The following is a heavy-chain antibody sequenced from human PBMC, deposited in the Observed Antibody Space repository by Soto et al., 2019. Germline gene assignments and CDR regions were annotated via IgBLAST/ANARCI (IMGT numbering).Heavy chain of an antibody. CDR3: ARSTGRIAAATPFDP. V-gene: IGHV1-18*01. Sequence: ASVKVSCKASGYTFTSYGISWVRQAPGQGLEWMGWISAYNGNTNYAQKLQGRVTMTTDTSTSTAYMELRSLRSDDTAVYYCARSTGRIAAATPFDPWGQGTLVTVSS. CDR1: GYTFTSYG. CDR2: ISAYNGNT. D-gene: IGHD6-13*01. J-gene: IGHJ5*02.